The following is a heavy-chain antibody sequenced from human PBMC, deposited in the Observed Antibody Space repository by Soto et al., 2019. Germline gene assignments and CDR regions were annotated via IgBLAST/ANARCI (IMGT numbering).Heavy chain of an antibody. D-gene: IGHD1-26*01. CDR3: ASVWEQGPD. CDR1: GGSISSSSYY. CDR2: IYYSGST. Sequence: SETLSLTCTVSGGSISSSSYYWGWIRQPPGKGLEWIGSIYYSGSTYYNPSLKSRVTISVDTSKNQFSLKLSSVTAADTAVYYCASVWEQGPDWGQGTLVTVSS. V-gene: IGHV4-39*01. J-gene: IGHJ4*02.